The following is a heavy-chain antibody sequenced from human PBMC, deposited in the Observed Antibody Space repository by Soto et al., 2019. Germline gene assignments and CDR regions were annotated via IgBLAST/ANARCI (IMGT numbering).Heavy chain of an antibody. D-gene: IGHD3-10*01. V-gene: IGHV3-11*01. CDR2: ISSSGSTI. CDR1: GFTFSDYY. J-gene: IGHJ6*02. CDR3: ARDLQSMVRGPNYGMDV. Sequence: QVQLVESGGGLVKPGGSLRLSCAASGFTFSDYYMSWIRQAPGKGLEGVSYISSSGSTIYYADSVKGRFTISRDNAKNSLYLQMNSLRAEDTAVYYCARDLQSMVRGPNYGMDVWGQGTTVTGSS.